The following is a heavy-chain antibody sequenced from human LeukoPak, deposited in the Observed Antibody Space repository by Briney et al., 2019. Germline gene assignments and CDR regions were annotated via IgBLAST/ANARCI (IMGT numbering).Heavy chain of an antibody. D-gene: IGHD2-2*01. J-gene: IGHJ4*02. CDR2: ISGNNDNP. Sequence: EASVRVSCKTSGYTFSNFGINWVRQAPGQGLEWMGWISGNNDNPNYGQKFQGRFTVTTDSSTSTAYMELRNLRFDDTAVYYCARDGTSTDDYWGQGTLVTASS. V-gene: IGHV1-18*01. CDR3: ARDGTSTDDY. CDR1: GYTFSNFG.